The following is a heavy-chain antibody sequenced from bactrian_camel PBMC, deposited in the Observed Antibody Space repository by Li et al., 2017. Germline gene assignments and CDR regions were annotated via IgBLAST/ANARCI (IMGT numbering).Heavy chain of an antibody. D-gene: IGHD3*01. CDR2: IRRSGGET. J-gene: IGHJ4*01. Sequence: HVQLVESGGGSVQTGGSLRLSCVVSGHSRGSNCVGWYRLPPGRAPAEREGIAAIRRSGGETWHAGSVKGRFTISQDSARNTVYLQMNSLSTEDTAMYYCAADEWGPTCYGLNSKYKGQGTQVTVS. CDR1: GHSRGSNC. V-gene: IGHV3-3*01.